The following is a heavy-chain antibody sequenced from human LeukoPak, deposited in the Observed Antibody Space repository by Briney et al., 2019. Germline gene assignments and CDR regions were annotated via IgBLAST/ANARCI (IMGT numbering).Heavy chain of an antibody. J-gene: IGHJ6*02. CDR2: TCYRSKWHN. CDR3: ARGGYSYFYYGMDV. CDR1: GDSVSINSVA. D-gene: IGHD5-18*01. Sequence: SQTLSLTCVISGDSVSINSVAWNWIRQSPSRGLEWLGRTCYRSKWHNDYAVSVKSRITINADTSKNQFSLQLNSVTPEDTAVYYCARGGYSYFYYGMDVWGQGTTVTVSS. V-gene: IGHV6-1*01.